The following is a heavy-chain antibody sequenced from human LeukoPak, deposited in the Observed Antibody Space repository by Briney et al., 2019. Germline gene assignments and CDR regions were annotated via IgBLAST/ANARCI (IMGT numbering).Heavy chain of an antibody. Sequence: GGSLRLSCAASGFTFSSYAMHWVRQAPGKGLEWVAVISYDGSNKYYADSVKGRFTISRDNSKNTLYLQMNSLRAEDTAVYYCARDWGNWDFDYWGQGTLVIVSS. CDR2: ISYDGSNK. J-gene: IGHJ4*02. V-gene: IGHV3-30*04. CDR3: ARDWGNWDFDY. CDR1: GFTFSSYA. D-gene: IGHD1-1*01.